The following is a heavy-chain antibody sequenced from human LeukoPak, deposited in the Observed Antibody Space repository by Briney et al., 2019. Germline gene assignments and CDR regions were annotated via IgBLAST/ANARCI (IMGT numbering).Heavy chain of an antibody. Sequence: GGSLRLSCAASGFTFRNYGMHWVRQAPGKGLEWVAVVSYDGKNTYYVDSVKGRFTVSRGNSKNTLYLQMNRLRVEDTAVYYCARLYYDSSGYYQICYFDYWGQGTLVTVSS. CDR3: ARLYYDSSGYYQICYFDY. CDR1: GFTFRNYG. D-gene: IGHD3-22*01. J-gene: IGHJ4*02. CDR2: VSYDGKNT. V-gene: IGHV3-30*03.